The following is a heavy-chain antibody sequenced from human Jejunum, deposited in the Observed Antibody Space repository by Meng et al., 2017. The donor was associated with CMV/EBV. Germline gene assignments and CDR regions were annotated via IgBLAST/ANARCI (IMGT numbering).Heavy chain of an antibody. D-gene: IGHD1-26*01. J-gene: IGHJ4*02. V-gene: IGHV3-64*02. CDR2: ISCNGGDT. CDR3: AREVKEGGSFDY. CDR1: GFTFSSYP. Sequence: SGFTFSSYPMHWVRQAPGKGLECLSAISCNGGDTYYAGSVRGRFTISRDNSKNTVSLQMGSLRPDDTAVYYCAREVKEGGSFDYWGQGTLVTVSS.